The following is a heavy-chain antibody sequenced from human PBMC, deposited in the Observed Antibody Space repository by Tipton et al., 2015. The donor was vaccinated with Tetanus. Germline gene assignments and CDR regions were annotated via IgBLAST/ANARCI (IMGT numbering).Heavy chain of an antibody. CDR3: ASGVTLDY. V-gene: IGHV3-21*01. J-gene: IGHJ4*02. Sequence: SLRLSCAVSGFTFSNYKMNWVRQAPGKGLEWVASISSISTYIDYADSLKGRFTVSRDNAKNSLYLQIDNLRADDTAVYYCASGVTLDYWGQGTLVSVSS. CDR2: ISSISTYI. CDR1: GFTFSNYK. D-gene: IGHD3-10*01.